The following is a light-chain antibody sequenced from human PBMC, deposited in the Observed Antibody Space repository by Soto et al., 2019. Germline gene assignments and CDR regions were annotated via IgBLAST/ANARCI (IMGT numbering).Light chain of an antibody. V-gene: IGLV1-44*01. CDR1: VSNIGRNA. CDR2: RND. Sequence: QSVLTQPPSASGTPGQRVTIFCSGSVSNIGRNAVDWYQQVPGTAPKLLISRNDQRPSGVPDRFSGSKSGTSASLGISGLQSEDESDYYCAAWDDSLNGVVFGGGTKVTVL. CDR3: AAWDDSLNGVV. J-gene: IGLJ2*01.